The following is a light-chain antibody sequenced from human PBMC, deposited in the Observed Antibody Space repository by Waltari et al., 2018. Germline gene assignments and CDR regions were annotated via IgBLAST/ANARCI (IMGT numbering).Light chain of an antibody. CDR1: QRLLHSDGQSY. CDR2: EVS. Sequence: IVMTQTPPSLSVTPGQPASLSCKSSQRLLHSDGQSYLYRYLPKPGPPPQLLIYEVSNRCYGVPDRFSGSESGKDFTLKSSWVEAGDVGVYYCMQRIQLPRTFGQGTKVEMK. CDR3: MQRIQLPRT. J-gene: IGKJ1*01. V-gene: IGKV2D-29*01.